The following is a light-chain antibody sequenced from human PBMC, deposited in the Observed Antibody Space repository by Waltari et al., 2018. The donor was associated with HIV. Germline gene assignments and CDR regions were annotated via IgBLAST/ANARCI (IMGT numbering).Light chain of an antibody. V-gene: IGLV1-51*01. CDR2: TNN. J-gene: IGLJ2*01. CDR1: SSNAGENY. CDR3: GTWDVSLGVVI. Sequence: QSVLTQPPSVSAAPGQKVTIPCSGSSSNAGENYVSWYQQIPGTAPKFLIYTNNKRPSGIPDRFSASTSGTSATLGITGLQTGDEANYYCGTWDVSLGVVIFGGGTKLTVL.